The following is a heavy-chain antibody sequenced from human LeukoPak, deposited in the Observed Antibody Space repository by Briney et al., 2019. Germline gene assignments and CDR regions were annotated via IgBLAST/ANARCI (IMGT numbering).Heavy chain of an antibody. J-gene: IGHJ4*02. Sequence: SETLSLTCTVSGGSISTNNYYWGWIRQPPGKGLEWIASIFYSGSTYYNPSLKSRVTMSVDTSKNQFSLKLSSVTAADTAVYYCARHVPVATVEFDYWGQGTLVTVSS. CDR2: IFYSGST. D-gene: IGHD5-12*01. CDR3: ARHVPVATVEFDY. V-gene: IGHV4-39*01. CDR1: GGSISTNNYY.